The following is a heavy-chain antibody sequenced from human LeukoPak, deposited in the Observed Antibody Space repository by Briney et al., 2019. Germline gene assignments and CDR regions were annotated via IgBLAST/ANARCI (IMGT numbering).Heavy chain of an antibody. D-gene: IGHD3-22*01. Sequence: ASVKVSCKASGYTFTSYGISWVRQAPGQGLEWMGLISAYNGNTNYAQKLQGRVTMTTDTSTSTAYMELRSLRSDDTAVYYCARDRAPYDSSGYMNDYWGQGTLVTVSS. CDR3: ARDRAPYDSSGYMNDY. V-gene: IGHV1-18*01. CDR2: ISAYNGNT. CDR1: GYTFTSYG. J-gene: IGHJ4*02.